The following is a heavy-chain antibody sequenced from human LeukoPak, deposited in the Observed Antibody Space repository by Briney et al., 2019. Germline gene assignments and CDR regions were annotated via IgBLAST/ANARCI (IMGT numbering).Heavy chain of an antibody. Sequence: SETLSLTCAVSGYSISSGYYWGWIRQPPGKGLEWIGSIYHSGSTYYNPSPKSRVTISVDTSKNQFSLKLSSVAAADTAVYYCARIYSNDALGDYWGQGTLVTVSS. CDR2: IYHSGST. J-gene: IGHJ4*02. V-gene: IGHV4-38-2*01. D-gene: IGHD4-11*01. CDR3: ARIYSNDALGDY. CDR1: GYSISSGYY.